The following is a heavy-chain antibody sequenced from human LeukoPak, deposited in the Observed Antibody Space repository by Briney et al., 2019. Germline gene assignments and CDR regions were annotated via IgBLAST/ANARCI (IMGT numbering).Heavy chain of an antibody. CDR2: ISRDGTYT. Sequence: GGSLRLSCAASGFIFSDYAMHWIRQAPGKGLNWVAVISRDGTYTNHADSVKGRFTISRDNSKNSLYLQMDSLTTEDTAVYYCARDGGDATAVNCWGQGALVTVSS. V-gene: IGHV3-30-3*01. CDR1: GFIFSDYA. CDR3: ARDGGDATAVNC. D-gene: IGHD2-15*01. J-gene: IGHJ4*02.